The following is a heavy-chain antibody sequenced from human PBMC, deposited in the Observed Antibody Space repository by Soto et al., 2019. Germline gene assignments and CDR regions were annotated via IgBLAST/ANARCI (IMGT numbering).Heavy chain of an antibody. CDR2: IYYSGST. Sequence: QVQLQESGPGLVKPSQTLSLTCTVSGGSISSGGYYWSWLRQHPGKGLEWIGYIYYSGSTYYNPSLKSRVTISVDTSKNQFSLKLSSVTAADTAVYYCARAYYDFWSGYLNWFDPWGQGTLVTVSS. V-gene: IGHV4-31*03. J-gene: IGHJ5*02. CDR3: ARAYYDFWSGYLNWFDP. CDR1: GGSISSGGYY. D-gene: IGHD3-3*01.